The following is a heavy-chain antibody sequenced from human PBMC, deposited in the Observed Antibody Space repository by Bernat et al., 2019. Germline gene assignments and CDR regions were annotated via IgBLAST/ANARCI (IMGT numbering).Heavy chain of an antibody. J-gene: IGHJ4*02. CDR3: ARDSGYSSSWSYFDY. V-gene: IGHV3-23*04. CDR2: ISGSGSST. CDR1: GFTFSSYA. D-gene: IGHD6-13*01. Sequence: EVQLVESGGGLIQPGGSLRLSCAASGFTFSSYAMSWVRQAPGKGLEWVSTISGSGSSTYYADSVKGRFTISRDNSKNTLYLQMNSLRAEDTAVYYCARDSGYSSSWSYFDYWGQGTLVTVSS.